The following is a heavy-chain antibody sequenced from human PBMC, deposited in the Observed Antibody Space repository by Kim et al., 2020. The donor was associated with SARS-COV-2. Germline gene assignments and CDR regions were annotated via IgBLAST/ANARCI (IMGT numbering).Heavy chain of an antibody. CDR3: AKDLPAAGTHGDY. Sequence: YTDSVKGRLPISRDNSKNTLYLQMNSLRAEDTAVYYCAKDLPAAGTHGDYWGQGTLVTVSS. V-gene: IGHV3-23*01. J-gene: IGHJ4*02. D-gene: IGHD6-13*01.